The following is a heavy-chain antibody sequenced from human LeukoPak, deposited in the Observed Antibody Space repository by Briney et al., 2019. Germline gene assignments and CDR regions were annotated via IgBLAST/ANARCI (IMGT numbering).Heavy chain of an antibody. D-gene: IGHD3-10*01. CDR1: GGSFSGYY. CDR2: INHSGST. V-gene: IGHV4-34*01. Sequence: PSETLSLTCAVYGGSFSGYYWSWIRQPPGKGLEWIGEINHSGSTNYNPSLKSRVTISVDTSKNQFSLKLSSVTAADTAVYYCARAPTSRLLWFGELLSTGWYFDYWGQGTLVTVSS. J-gene: IGHJ4*02. CDR3: ARAPTSRLLWFGELLSTGWYFDY.